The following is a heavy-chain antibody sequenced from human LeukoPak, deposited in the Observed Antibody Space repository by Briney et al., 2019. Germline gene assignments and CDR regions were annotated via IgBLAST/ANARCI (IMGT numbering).Heavy chain of an antibody. V-gene: IGHV3-7*04. CDR3: ARAVGNKMEKYFDF. CDR2: IKEDESEK. CDR1: RFMFSNYW. Sequence: GGSLRLSCAAARFMFSNYWMGWVRQAPGKGLEWVANIKEDESEKYYVDSVKGRFTISRDNAKNLLYLQMSSLRAEDTAVYYCARAVGNKMEKYFDFWGQGTLVTVSS. D-gene: IGHD5-24*01. J-gene: IGHJ4*02.